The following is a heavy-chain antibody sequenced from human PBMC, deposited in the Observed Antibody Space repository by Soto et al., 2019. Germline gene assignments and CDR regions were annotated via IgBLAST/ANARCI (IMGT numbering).Heavy chain of an antibody. D-gene: IGHD2-2*01. V-gene: IGHV1-18*01. CDR1: GYTFTSYG. CDR3: GRESDIVVVPAAMWLSHFDP. CDR2: ISAYNGNT. Sequence: ASVKVSCKASGYTFTSYGISWVRQAPGQGLEWMGWISAYNGNTDYAQKLQGRVTMTTDTSTSTAYMELRSLRSDDTAVYYCGRESDIVVVPAAMWLSHFDPWGQGTLVNVAS. J-gene: IGHJ5*02.